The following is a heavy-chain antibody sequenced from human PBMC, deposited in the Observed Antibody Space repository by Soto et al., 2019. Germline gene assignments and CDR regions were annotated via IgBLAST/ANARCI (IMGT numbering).Heavy chain of an antibody. V-gene: IGHV4-59*01. CDR2: IYYSGST. J-gene: IGHJ5*02. CDR1: GGSISSYY. D-gene: IGHD4-17*01. Sequence: ETLSLTCTVSGGSISSYYWSWIRQPPGKGLEWIGYIYYSGSTNYNPSLKSRVTISVDTSKNQFSLKLSSVTAADTAVYYCARYDYGDWFDPWGQGTLVTVSS. CDR3: ARYDYGDWFDP.